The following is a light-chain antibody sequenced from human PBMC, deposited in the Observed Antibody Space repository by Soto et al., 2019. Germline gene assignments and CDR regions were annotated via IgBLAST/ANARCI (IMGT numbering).Light chain of an antibody. CDR2: GAS. V-gene: IGKV3-15*01. CDR1: QSVSSN. J-gene: IGKJ5*01. Sequence: EIVMTKSPATLSLSPGERATLSCGASQSVSSNYLAWYQQKPGQAPRLLMYGASTRATAIPARFSGSGSGTEFTLTINSLQSEDFAVYYCQQYNNWPTFGQGTRLEIK. CDR3: QQYNNWPT.